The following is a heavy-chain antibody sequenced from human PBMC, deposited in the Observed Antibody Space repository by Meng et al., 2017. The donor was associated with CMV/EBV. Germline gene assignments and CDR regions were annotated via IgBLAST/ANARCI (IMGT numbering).Heavy chain of an antibody. CDR1: GYTFTGYY. Sequence: QGHLLTTGAEVKKPGASVKGTCKASGYTFTGYYMLWGRQAPGQGLEWMGWINPNSGGTNYAQKFQGRVTMTRDTSISTAYMELSRLRSDDTAVYYCARLGSTDDYWGQGTLVTVSS. CDR3: ARLGSTDDY. CDR2: INPNSGGT. J-gene: IGHJ4*02. D-gene: IGHD2-15*01. V-gene: IGHV1-2*02.